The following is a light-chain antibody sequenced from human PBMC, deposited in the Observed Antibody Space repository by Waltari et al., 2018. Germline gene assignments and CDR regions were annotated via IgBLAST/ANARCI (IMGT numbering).Light chain of an antibody. V-gene: IGLV1-44*01. CDR2: RNN. J-gene: IGLJ3*02. CDR3: ASWDDSLNGPV. CDR1: RSNIGTNT. Sequence: QSVLTQPPSASGTPGQRVTISCSGSRSNIGTNTVNWYQQLPGAAPKVLIFRNNQRPSGVPARFSGSKSVTSASLAISGLQSEDEAAYFCASWDDSLNGPVFGGGTTLTVL.